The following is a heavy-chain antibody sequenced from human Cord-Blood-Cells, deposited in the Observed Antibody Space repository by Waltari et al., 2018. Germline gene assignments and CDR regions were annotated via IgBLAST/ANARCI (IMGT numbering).Heavy chain of an antibody. CDR2: CDPEDGET. Sequence: QVQLVQSGAEVKKPGASVKVSCKVSGYTLTELSMHWVRQAPGKGLEWMGGCDPEDGETIYAQKFQGRVTMTEDTSTDTAYMGLSSLRSEDTAVYYCATDLSMGSYYTYDYWGQGTLVTVSS. V-gene: IGHV1-24*01. CDR1: GYTLTELS. CDR3: ATDLSMGSYYTYDY. D-gene: IGHD3-10*01. J-gene: IGHJ4*02.